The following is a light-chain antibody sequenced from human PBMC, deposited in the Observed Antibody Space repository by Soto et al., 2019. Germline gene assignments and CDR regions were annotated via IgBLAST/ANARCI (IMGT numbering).Light chain of an antibody. Sequence: IVMTQSRTTLSVSPGPRATIPSRASQSVSSNLAWYQQKNGQAPRIIIYGASTRATGIPARFSGSGYGTEVILTLSSLQPGDFAVYYCQQYNNWPWTFGQGTKVDIK. J-gene: IGKJ1*01. CDR2: GAS. V-gene: IGKV3-15*01. CDR3: QQYNNWPWT. CDR1: QSVSSN.